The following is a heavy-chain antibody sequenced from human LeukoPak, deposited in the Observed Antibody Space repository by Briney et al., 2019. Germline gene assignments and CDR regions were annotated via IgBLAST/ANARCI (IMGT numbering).Heavy chain of an antibody. CDR1: GFTFDDYA. J-gene: IGHJ4*02. V-gene: IGHV3-9*01. CDR3: AKDQDYGDYDY. D-gene: IGHD4-17*01. Sequence: PGGSLRLSCAASGFTFDDYAMHWVRQAPGKGLEWVSGISWNSGSIGYADSVKGRFTISRDNSKNTLYLQMNSLRAEDTAVYYCAKDQDYGDYDYWGQGTLVTVSS. CDR2: ISWNSGSI.